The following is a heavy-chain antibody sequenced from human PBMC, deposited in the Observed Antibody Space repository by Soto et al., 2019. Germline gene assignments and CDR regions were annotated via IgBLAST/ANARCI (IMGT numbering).Heavy chain of an antibody. CDR2: NSSRNTST. J-gene: IGHJ4*02. CDR3: AKNQHAMAHDY. D-gene: IGHD2-8*01. Sequence: PGGSLSLSCAASGITFSNYAMSRFRQAPRKDLKKVPTNSSRNTSTDYADSVNGRFTISRDTSQNTLNLQMNSLSAEDTAIYYCAKNQHAMAHDYWGPGTLVTVSS. CDR1: GITFSNYA. V-gene: IGHV3-23*01.